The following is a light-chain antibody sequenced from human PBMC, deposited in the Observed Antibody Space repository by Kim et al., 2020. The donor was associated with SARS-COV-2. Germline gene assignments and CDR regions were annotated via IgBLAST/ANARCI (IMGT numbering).Light chain of an antibody. J-gene: IGKJ4*01. CDR1: QNIYSY. CDR3: QQRTNRPPLT. Sequence: EIVLTQSPATLSLSPGERATLSCRASQNIYSYLAWYQQKPGQAPRLLIYDASTRAAGIPARFSGSGSGTVFILTISGLEPEDFAVYYCQQRTNRPPLTFGGGTKVDIK. CDR2: DAS. V-gene: IGKV3-11*01.